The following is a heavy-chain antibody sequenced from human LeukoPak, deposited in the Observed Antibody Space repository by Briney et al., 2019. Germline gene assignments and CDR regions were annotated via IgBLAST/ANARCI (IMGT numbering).Heavy chain of an antibody. CDR2: IYYSGST. V-gene: IGHV4-39*01. D-gene: IGHD3-10*01. CDR1: GGSISSSSYY. J-gene: IGHJ4*02. CDR3: ARHADITMVRGVNFDY. Sequence: SETLSLTCTVSGGSISSSSYYWGWIRQPPGKGLEWIGSIYYSGSTYYNPSLKSRVTISVDTSKTQSFLKLSSVTAADTAVYYCARHADITMVRGVNFDYWGQGTLVTVSS.